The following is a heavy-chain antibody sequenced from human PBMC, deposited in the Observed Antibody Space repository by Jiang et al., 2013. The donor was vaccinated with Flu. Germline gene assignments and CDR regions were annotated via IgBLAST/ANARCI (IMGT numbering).Heavy chain of an antibody. D-gene: IGHD3-9*01. Sequence: TLTCTFSGFSLSTSGMRVSWIRQPPGKALEWLARIDWDDDKFYSTSLKTRLTISKDTSKNQVVLTMTNMDPVDTATYYCARTYDILTGYSDAFDIWGQGTMVTVSS. CDR2: IDWDDDK. J-gene: IGHJ3*02. CDR1: GFSLSTSGMR. V-gene: IGHV2-70*04. CDR3: ARTYDILTGYSDAFDI.